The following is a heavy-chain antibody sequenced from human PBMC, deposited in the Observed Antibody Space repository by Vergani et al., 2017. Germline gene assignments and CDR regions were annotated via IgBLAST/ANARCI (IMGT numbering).Heavy chain of an antibody. CDR1: GFTFSDYY. CDR3: AKVGQDGWGSGWYHDY. Sequence: QVQLVESGGGLVKPGGSLRLSCAASGFTFSDYYMSWIRQAPGKGLEWVSYISSSGSTYYADSVKGRFTISRDNSKNTLYLQMNSLRAEDTAVYYCAKVGQDGWGSGWYHDYWGQGTLVTVSS. CDR2: ISSSGST. V-gene: IGHV3-11*01. D-gene: IGHD6-19*01. J-gene: IGHJ4*02.